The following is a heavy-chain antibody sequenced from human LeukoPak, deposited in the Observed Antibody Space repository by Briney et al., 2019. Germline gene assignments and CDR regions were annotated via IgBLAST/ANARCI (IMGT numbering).Heavy chain of an antibody. CDR1: GGSFSGYY. D-gene: IGHD3-22*01. CDR2: INHSGST. V-gene: IGHV4-34*01. CDR3: AGYDSVGYYGMDV. Sequence: PSETLSLTCAVYGGSFSGYYWSWIRQPPGKGLEWIGEINHSGSTNYNPSLKSRATISVDTSKNQFSLKLSSVTAADTAVYYCAGYDSVGYYGMDVWGQGTTVTVSS. J-gene: IGHJ6*02.